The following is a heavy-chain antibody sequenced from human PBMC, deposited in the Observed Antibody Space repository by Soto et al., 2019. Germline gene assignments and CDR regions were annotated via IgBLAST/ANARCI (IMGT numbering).Heavy chain of an antibody. CDR3: ATSSPYTGVGKPAGKQDYNGMDV. Sequence: SVKVSCKASGGTFSNYTISWLRRAPGQGLEWMGGIIPVFGTTDYEQKFQGRVTITADGSTSTAYMELSSLRSADTAVYYCATSSPYTGVGKPAGKQDYNGMDVWGQGTTVTVSS. J-gene: IGHJ6*02. CDR2: IIPVFGTT. D-gene: IGHD2-2*02. CDR1: GGTFSNYT. V-gene: IGHV1-69*13.